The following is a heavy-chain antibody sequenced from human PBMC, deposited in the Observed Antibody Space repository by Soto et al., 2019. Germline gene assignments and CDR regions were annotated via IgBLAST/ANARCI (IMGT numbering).Heavy chain of an antibody. D-gene: IGHD2-2*01. CDR1: GCSRGNLFYY. Sequence: SETMCVTRPFSGCSRGNLFYYRRWIRTHPGKGLEWIGYIYYSGTTYYNPSLKTRVTISVDTSKNQFSLKLSSVTAADTAVYYCARESTGCSSTSCFGSYGMDVWGHGTTVNVS. CDR2: IYYSGTT. J-gene: IGHJ6*02. V-gene: IGHV4-31*02. CDR3: ARESTGCSSTSCFGSYGMDV.